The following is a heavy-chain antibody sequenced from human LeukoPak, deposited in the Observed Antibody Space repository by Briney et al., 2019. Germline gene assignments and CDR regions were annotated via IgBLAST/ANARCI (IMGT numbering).Heavy chain of an antibody. Sequence: SVKVSCKASGGTFSSYAISWVRQAPGQGLEWMGGIIPIFGTANYAQKFQGRVTITANESTSTAYMEPSSLRSEDTAVYYCASEYCSSTSCRNWFDPWGQGTLVTVSS. CDR1: GGTFSSYA. CDR2: IIPIFGTA. J-gene: IGHJ5*02. CDR3: ASEYCSSTSCRNWFDP. D-gene: IGHD2-2*01. V-gene: IGHV1-69*13.